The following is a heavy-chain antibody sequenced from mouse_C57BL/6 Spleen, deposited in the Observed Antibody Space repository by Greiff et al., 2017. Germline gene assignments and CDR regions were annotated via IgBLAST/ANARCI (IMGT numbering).Heavy chain of an antibody. CDR3: TTAIYYGSIAAMDY. D-gene: IGHD1-1*01. J-gene: IGHJ4*01. CDR1: GFNIKDYY. CDR2: IDPEDGDT. Sequence: VQLQQSGAELVRPGASVKLSCTASGFNIKDYYMHWVKQRPEQGLEWIGRIDPEDGDTEYAPKFQGKATMTADTSSNTAYLQLSSLTSEDTAVXYCTTAIYYGSIAAMDYWGQGTSVTVSS. V-gene: IGHV14-1*01.